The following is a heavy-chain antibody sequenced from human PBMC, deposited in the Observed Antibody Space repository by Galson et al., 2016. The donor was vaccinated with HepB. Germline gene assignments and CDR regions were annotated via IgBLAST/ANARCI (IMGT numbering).Heavy chain of an antibody. CDR3: TTPTTGE. Sequence: SLRLSCAASGFTVSSNYMTWVRQAPGKGLEWVGRIKSKTDGGSIEYAAVVKGRFTISRDDSKNTLYLHMTSLRTDDTAMYYCTTPTTGEWGQGTLVTVS. J-gene: IGHJ4*02. CDR2: IKSKTDGGSI. CDR1: GFTVSSNY. D-gene: IGHD3-16*01. V-gene: IGHV3-15*01.